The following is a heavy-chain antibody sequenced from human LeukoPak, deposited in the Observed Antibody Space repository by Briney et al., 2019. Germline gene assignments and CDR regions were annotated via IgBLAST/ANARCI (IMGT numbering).Heavy chain of an antibody. CDR1: GGSISSYY. V-gene: IGHV4-59*08. CDR2: IYYSGST. D-gene: IGHD4-11*01. CDR3: ARHGTTVTTDYYYGMDV. J-gene: IGHJ6*02. Sequence: SETLSLTCTVSGGSISSYYWSWIRQPPGKGLEWIGYIYYSGSTNYNPSLKSGVTILVDTSKNQFSLKLSSVTAADTAVYYCARHGTTVTTDYYYGMDVWGQGTTVTVSS.